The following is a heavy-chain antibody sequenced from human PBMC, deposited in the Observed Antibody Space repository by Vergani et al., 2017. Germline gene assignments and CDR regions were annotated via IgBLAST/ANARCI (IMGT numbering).Heavy chain of an antibody. CDR1: GYSFTNYW. D-gene: IGHD3-22*01. CDR3: ARLYGRDSSGSKYFDY. Sequence: EVQLVQSGAEVKKPGESLKLSCQLSGYSFTNYWIGWVRQMPGKGLEWMGIIHPADSDTRYSPSFQGQGTISVDKSISTAYLQRSSLRASDSAMYYCARLYGRDSSGSKYFDYWGQGTLVTVSS. J-gene: IGHJ4*02. CDR2: IHPADSDT. V-gene: IGHV5-51*01.